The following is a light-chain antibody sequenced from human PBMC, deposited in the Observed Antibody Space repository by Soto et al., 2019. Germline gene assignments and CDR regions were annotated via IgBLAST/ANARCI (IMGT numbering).Light chain of an antibody. Sequence: QSVLTQSSSASASLGSSVKLTCTLSSGHSSYIIAWHQQQPGKAPRYLMKLEGSGSYNTGSGVPDRFSGSSSGADRYLTISNLQFEYEADYYCETWDSNTRVFGGGTKLTVL. V-gene: IGLV4-60*02. J-gene: IGLJ3*02. CDR1: SGHSSYI. CDR2: LEGSGSY. CDR3: ETWDSNTRV.